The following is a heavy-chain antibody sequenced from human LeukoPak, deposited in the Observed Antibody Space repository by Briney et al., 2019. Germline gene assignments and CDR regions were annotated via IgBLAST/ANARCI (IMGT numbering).Heavy chain of an antibody. CDR1: GGSISSSSYY. Sequence: SETLSLTCTVSGGSISSSSYYWGWIRQPPGKGLEWIGNIYYSGSTYCNPSLKSRVIISVDTSKNQFSLKLSSVTAADTAVYYCARHQPYSSGWYPDYWGQGTLVTVSS. D-gene: IGHD6-19*01. V-gene: IGHV4-39*01. CDR2: IYYSGST. CDR3: ARHQPYSSGWYPDY. J-gene: IGHJ4*02.